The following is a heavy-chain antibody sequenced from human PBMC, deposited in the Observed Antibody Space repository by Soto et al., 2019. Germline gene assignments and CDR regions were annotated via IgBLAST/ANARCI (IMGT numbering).Heavy chain of an antibody. CDR2: IYYSGST. CDR3: ARGGGAIFGVVSYYYYYMDV. CDR1: GGSISSGGYY. V-gene: IGHV4-31*03. J-gene: IGHJ6*03. D-gene: IGHD3-3*01. Sequence: SETLSLTCTVSGGSISSGGYYWSWIRQHPGKGLEWIGYIYYSGSTYYNPSLKSRVTISVDTSKNQFSLKLSSVTAADTAVYYCARGGGAIFGVVSYYYYYMDVWGKGTTVTSP.